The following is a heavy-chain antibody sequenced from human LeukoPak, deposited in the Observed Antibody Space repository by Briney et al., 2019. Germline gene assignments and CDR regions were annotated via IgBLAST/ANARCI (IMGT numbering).Heavy chain of an antibody. V-gene: IGHV3-23*01. CDR1: GFTFSTYG. CDR2: IPGSAART. D-gene: IGHD3-22*01. J-gene: IGHJ3*02. Sequence: GGSLRLSCAASGFTFSTYGMSWVRQAPGKGLEWVSAIPGSAARTYYADSVKGRFTISRDNSKNTLYLQMNSLRAEDTAVYYCARSITMIPLDAFDIWGQGTMVTVSS. CDR3: ARSITMIPLDAFDI.